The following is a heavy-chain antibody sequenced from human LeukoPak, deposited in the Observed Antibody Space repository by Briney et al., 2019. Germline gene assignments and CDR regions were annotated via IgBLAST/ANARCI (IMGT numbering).Heavy chain of an antibody. CDR1: GFTFGDYA. J-gene: IGHJ4*02. V-gene: IGHV3-49*04. CDR2: IRSKAFGETA. D-gene: IGHD7-27*01. CDR3: TRDRGSSTLGNY. Sequence: GGSLRLSCTVSGFTFGDYAINWVRQAPGKGLEWVGFIRSKAFGETAEYAASVKGRFTISRDDSKSIAYLQMNSLKTEDTAVYYCTRDRGSSTLGNYWGQGTLVTVSS.